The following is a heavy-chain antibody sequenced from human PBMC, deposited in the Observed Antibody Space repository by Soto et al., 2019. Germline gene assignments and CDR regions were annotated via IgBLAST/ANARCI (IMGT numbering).Heavy chain of an antibody. D-gene: IGHD5-18*01. CDR1: GGTFSSYA. CDR2: IIPIFGTA. V-gene: IGHV1-69*01. CDR3: ASHLVDTAMAPGSDY. Sequence: QVQLVQSGAEVKKPGSSVKVSCKASGGTFSSYAISWVRQAPGQGLEWMGGIIPIFGTANYAQTFQGRVTITADESTSTAYMELRSLGAEETAVYYCASHLVDTAMAPGSDYWGQGTLVTVAS. J-gene: IGHJ4*02.